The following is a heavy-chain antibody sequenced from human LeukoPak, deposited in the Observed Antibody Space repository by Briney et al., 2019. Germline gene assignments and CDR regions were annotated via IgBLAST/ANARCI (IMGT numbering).Heavy chain of an antibody. Sequence: GGSLRLSCAASGFTFSSYAMHWVRQAPGKGLEWVAVISYDGSNKYYADSVKGRFTISRDNSKNTLYLQMNSLRAEDTAVYYCARARIAVAGIYLDYWGQGTLVTVSS. CDR3: ARARIAVAGIYLDY. V-gene: IGHV3-30-3*01. CDR1: GFTFSSYA. D-gene: IGHD6-19*01. J-gene: IGHJ4*02. CDR2: ISYDGSNK.